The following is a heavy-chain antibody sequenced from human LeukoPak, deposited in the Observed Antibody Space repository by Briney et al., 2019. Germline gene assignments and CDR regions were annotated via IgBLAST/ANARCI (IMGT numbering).Heavy chain of an antibody. CDR1: GYTFTSYA. CDR3: ARDNSIADRGWWFDP. CDR2: INAGNGNT. J-gene: IGHJ5*02. D-gene: IGHD4-23*01. V-gene: IGHV1-3*03. Sequence: GASVKVSCKASGYTFTSYAMHWVRQAPGQRLEWMGWINAGNGNTKYSQEFQGRVTITRDTSASTAYMELSSLRSEDMAVYYCARDNSIADRGWWFDPWGQGTLVTVSS.